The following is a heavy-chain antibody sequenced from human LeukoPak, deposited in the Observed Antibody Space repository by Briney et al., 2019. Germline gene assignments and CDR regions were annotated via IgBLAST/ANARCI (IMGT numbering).Heavy chain of an antibody. V-gene: IGHV4-59*01. J-gene: IGHJ4*02. D-gene: IGHD6-13*01. Sequence: SETLSLTCTVSGGSISSYYWSWIRQPPGKGLEWIGYIYYSGSTNYNPSLKSRVTISVDTSKNQFFLKLSSVTAADTAVYYCARQQLSQLYYFDYWGQGTLVTVSS. CDR1: GGSISSYY. CDR2: IYYSGST. CDR3: ARQQLSQLYYFDY.